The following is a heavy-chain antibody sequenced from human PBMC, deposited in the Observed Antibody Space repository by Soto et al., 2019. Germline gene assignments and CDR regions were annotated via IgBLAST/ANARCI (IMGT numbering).Heavy chain of an antibody. CDR1: GGSFSGYY. Sequence: QVQLQQWGAGLLKPSETLSLTCAVYGGSFSGYYWSWIRQPPGKGLEWIGEINHSGSTNYNPSLKSRVTISVDTSKNQFSLKLSSVTAADTAVYYCARVREYCSGGSCYSPRRKSFGLWGLESWGQGTLVTVSS. V-gene: IGHV4-34*01. CDR2: INHSGST. D-gene: IGHD2-15*01. CDR3: ARVREYCSGGSCYSPRRKSFGLWGLES. J-gene: IGHJ5*01.